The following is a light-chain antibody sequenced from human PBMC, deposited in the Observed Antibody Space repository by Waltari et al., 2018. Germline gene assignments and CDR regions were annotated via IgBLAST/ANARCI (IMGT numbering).Light chain of an antibody. J-gene: IGKJ2*01. CDR2: DAS. CDR1: QYISSY. V-gene: IGKV1-39*01. CDR3: QQSYSRPYT. Sequence: DIQMTQSPSSLSASVGDRVTITCRASQYISSYLNWYRQKPGKAPNLLTYDASSLQSGVPSRFSGSGSGTHFTLTISGLQPEDFAIYYCQQSYSRPYTFGQGTQLEIK.